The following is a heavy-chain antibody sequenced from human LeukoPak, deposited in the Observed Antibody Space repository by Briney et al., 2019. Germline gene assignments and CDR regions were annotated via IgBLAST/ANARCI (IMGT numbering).Heavy chain of an antibody. J-gene: IGHJ4*02. CDR1: GGSISSYY. V-gene: IGHV4-59*01. D-gene: IGHD3-10*01. Sequence: SETLSLTCAVSGGSISSYYWSWIRQPPGKGLEWIGYIYYSGSTNYNPSLKSRVTISVDTSKNQFSLKLSSVTAADTAVYYCARDPTDTGFDYWGQGTLVTVSS. CDR3: ARDPTDTGFDY. CDR2: IYYSGST.